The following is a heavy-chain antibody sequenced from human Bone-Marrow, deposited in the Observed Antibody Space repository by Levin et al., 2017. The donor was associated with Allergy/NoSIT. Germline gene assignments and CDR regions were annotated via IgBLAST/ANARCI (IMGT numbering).Heavy chain of an antibody. CDR1: GFTFSTYS. CDR3: ARLFCGGNCLDWYFDL. V-gene: IGHV3-21*01. J-gene: IGHJ2*01. CDR2: MSSNTNFR. D-gene: IGHD2-21*02. Sequence: GGSLRLSCAASGFTFSTYSMNWVRQAPGKGLEWVSSMSSNTNFRNYADSVKGRFTISRDNAKNSLSLQMNSLRPEDTAVYYCARLFCGGNCLDWYFDLWGRGTMVTVSS.